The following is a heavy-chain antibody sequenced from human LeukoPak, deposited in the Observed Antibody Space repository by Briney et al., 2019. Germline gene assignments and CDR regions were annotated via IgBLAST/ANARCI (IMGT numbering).Heavy chain of an antibody. J-gene: IGHJ4*02. CDR1: GGSFSGYY. CDR2: INHSGST. CDR3: ARVSGLRYFDWLMGYFDY. D-gene: IGHD3-9*01. Sequence: PSETLSLTCAVYGGSFSGYYWSWIRQPPGKGLEWIGEINHSGSTNYNPSLKSRVTISVDTSKNQFSLKLSSVTAADTAVYYCARVSGLRYFDWLMGYFDYWGQGTLVTVSS. V-gene: IGHV4-34*01.